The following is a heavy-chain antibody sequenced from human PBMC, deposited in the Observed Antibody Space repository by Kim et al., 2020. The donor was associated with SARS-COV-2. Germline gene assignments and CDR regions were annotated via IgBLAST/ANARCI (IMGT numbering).Heavy chain of an antibody. V-gene: IGHV3-23*01. D-gene: IGHD3-22*01. CDR3: AKEQGAYDSDDYFDS. Sequence: DTVKGRLTISRDKSKNTLYLRMNSRRAEDTAVYYCAKEQGAYDSDDYFDSGGQGTLVTVSS. J-gene: IGHJ4*02.